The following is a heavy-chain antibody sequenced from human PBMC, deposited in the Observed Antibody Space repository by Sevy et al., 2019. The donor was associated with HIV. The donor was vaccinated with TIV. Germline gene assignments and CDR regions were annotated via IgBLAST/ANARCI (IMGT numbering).Heavy chain of an antibody. CDR2: ISPNSGGT. D-gene: IGHD6-19*01. V-gene: IGHV1-2*06. CDR1: GHTVTGYF. Sequence: ASVKVSCKTSGHTVTGYFIHWVRQAPGQGLEWMGRISPNSGGTKYAQNFQGRVTMTRDTSISTAYMELSRLRSDDTAFYYCARHLAGTAGAYFDLWGRGTLVTVSS. J-gene: IGHJ2*01. CDR3: ARHLAGTAGAYFDL.